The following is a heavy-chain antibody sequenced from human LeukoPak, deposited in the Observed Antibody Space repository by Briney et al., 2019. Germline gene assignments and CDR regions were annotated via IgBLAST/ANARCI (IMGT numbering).Heavy chain of an antibody. Sequence: SETLSLTCTVSGYSISSGYYWGWIRQPPGKGLEWIGSIYHSGSTYYNPSPKSRVTISVDTSKNQFSLKLNSVTAADTAVYYCARDYYDSRGEAFDIWGQGTMVTVSS. CDR2: IYHSGST. D-gene: IGHD3-22*01. CDR3: ARDYYDSRGEAFDI. V-gene: IGHV4-38-2*02. CDR1: GYSISSGYY. J-gene: IGHJ3*02.